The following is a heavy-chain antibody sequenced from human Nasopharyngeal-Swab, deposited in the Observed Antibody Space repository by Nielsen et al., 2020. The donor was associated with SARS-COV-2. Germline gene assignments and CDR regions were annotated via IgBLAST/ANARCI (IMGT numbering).Heavy chain of an antibody. J-gene: IGHJ3*02. CDR2: IKQDGSEK. CDR1: GFTFSSYW. D-gene: IGHD2-2*01. Sequence: GESLKISCAASGFTFSSYWMSWVRQAPGKGLEWVANIKQDGSEKYYVDSVKGRFTISRDNAKNSLCLQMNSLRAEDTAVYYCARDRDYAGAFDIWGQGTMVTVSS. CDR3: ARDRDYAGAFDI. V-gene: IGHV3-7*01.